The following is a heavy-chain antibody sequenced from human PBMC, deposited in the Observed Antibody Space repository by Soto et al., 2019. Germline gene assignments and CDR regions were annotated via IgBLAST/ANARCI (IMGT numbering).Heavy chain of an antibody. CDR1: GGSIGSRDYY. Sequence: QVQVQESGPGLVKPSQTLSLKCSVSGGSIGSRDYYWSWIRQHPEKVLEWIGSIYYNGNTDYNPSLGGRTTMSLDTSMNEFSLKLTSVTAADTAVYYCARDKGGAALKGSGMDVWGQGTTVTVS. D-gene: IGHD3-10*01. CDR3: ARDKGGAALKGSGMDV. J-gene: IGHJ6*02. V-gene: IGHV4-31*02. CDR2: IYYNGNT.